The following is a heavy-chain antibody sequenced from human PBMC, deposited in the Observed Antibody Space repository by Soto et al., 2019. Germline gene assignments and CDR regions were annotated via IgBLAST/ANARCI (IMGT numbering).Heavy chain of an antibody. Sequence: QVQLVESGGGLVKPGGSLRLSCAVSGFTFSDYYMTWIRQAPGKGLEWVSYISSSTSHTNYADSVKGLFTISRDNAKNSLFLQMNSLRAEDTAVYYCARGRGAAADYFDFWGQGTLVTVSS. CDR2: ISSSTSHT. CDR1: GFTFSDYY. V-gene: IGHV3-11*05. CDR3: ARGRGAAADYFDF. D-gene: IGHD6-13*01. J-gene: IGHJ4*02.